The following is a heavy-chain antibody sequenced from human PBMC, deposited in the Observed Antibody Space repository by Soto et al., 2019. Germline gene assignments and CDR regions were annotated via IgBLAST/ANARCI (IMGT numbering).Heavy chain of an antibody. CDR1: GGTFSTYA. CDR2: IIPMFGTA. D-gene: IGHD5-18*01. Sequence: QVQLVQSGAEVKKPESSVKVSCKAPGGTFSTYAISWVRQAPGQGLEWMGGIIPMFGTANYAQRFQDRVTITADEYTNTVYMERSSLRSEDTAVYFCASGIQLWLRRINNGYSGWGQGTLVTVSS. V-gene: IGHV1-69*12. CDR3: ASGIQLWLRRINNGYSG. J-gene: IGHJ4*02.